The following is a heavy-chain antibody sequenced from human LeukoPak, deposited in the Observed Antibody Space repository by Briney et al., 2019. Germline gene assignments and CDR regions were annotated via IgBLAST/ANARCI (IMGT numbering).Heavy chain of an antibody. CDR2: ISAYNGNT. V-gene: IGHV1-18*01. D-gene: IGHD6-13*01. Sequence: ASVKVSCKASGYTFTSYGISWVRQAPGQGLEWVGWISAYNGNTNYAQKLQGRVTMTTDTSTSTAYMELRSLRSDDTAVYYCARDQARIAAAGRFDYWGQGTLVTVSS. CDR1: GYTFTSYG. CDR3: ARDQARIAAAGRFDY. J-gene: IGHJ4*02.